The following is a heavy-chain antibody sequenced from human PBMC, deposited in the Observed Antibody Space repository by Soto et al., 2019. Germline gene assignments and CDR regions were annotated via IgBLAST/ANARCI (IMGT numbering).Heavy chain of an antibody. J-gene: IGHJ4*02. D-gene: IGHD5-18*01. CDR2: IDPSDSYT. V-gene: IGHV5-10-1*01. Sequence: PGESLTISFTCSGNSFTRYWISWVRQMPGKGLEWMGRIDPSDSYTNYSPSFQGHVTISADKSISTAYLQWSSLEASDTAMYYCAATSNRDTAIDYWGQGTLVTVSS. CDR3: AATSNRDTAIDY. CDR1: GNSFTRYW.